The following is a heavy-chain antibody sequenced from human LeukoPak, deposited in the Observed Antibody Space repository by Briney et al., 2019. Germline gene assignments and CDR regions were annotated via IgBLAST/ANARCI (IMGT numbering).Heavy chain of an antibody. V-gene: IGHV4-39*07. CDR2: IYYSGST. CDR3: AREDSSSIAAFDI. CDR1: GGSISSGSYY. Sequence: SETLSLTCTVSGGSISSGSYYWDWIRQPPGKGLEWIGSIYYSGSTYYNPSLKSRVTISVDTSKNQFSLKLSSVAAADTAVYYCAREDSSSIAAFDIWGQGTMVTVSS. J-gene: IGHJ3*02. D-gene: IGHD6-6*01.